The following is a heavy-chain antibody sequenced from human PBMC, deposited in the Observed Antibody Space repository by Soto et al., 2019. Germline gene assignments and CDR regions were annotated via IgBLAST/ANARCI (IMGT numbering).Heavy chain of an antibody. J-gene: IGHJ6*03. V-gene: IGHV4-34*01. CDR1: GGSFSGYY. D-gene: IGHD6-6*01. CDR2: INHSGST. Sequence: SETLSLTCAVYGGSFSGYYWSWIRQPPGKGLEWIGEINHSGSTNYNPSLKSRVTISVDTSKNQFSLKLSSVTAADTAVYYCARGYTYSSSSSRTKTHGAYYYYYYMDVWGKGTTVTVSS. CDR3: ARGYTYSSSSSRTKTHGAYYYYYYMDV.